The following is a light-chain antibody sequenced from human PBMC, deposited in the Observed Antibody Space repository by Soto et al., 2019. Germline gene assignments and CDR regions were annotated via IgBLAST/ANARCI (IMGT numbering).Light chain of an antibody. CDR3: SSYAGTYKVV. CDR2: GVT. V-gene: IGLV2-8*01. CDR1: SSDVGGYNS. J-gene: IGLJ2*01. Sequence: QSVLTQPPSASGSPGQSVTISCTGTSSDVGGYNSVSWFQQHPGKAPKLLIHGVTERPSGVPDRFSGSKSGNTASLTVSGLQAEDEADYYCSSYAGTYKVVFGGGTKLPS.